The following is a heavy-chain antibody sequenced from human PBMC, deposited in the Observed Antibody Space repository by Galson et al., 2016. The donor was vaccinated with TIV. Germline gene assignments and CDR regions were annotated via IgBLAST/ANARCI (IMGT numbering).Heavy chain of an antibody. Sequence: ETLSLTCTVSGDSINSSGHYWGWIRQPPGKGLEWIGTLYYSETTYYNPSLKSRVTMSVDTSKNQFSLQLRSVTAADTAVYSCGRLHAFALLIDYWGQGTLVTGSS. CDR1: GDSINSSGHY. V-gene: IGHV4-39*01. CDR3: GRLHAFALLIDY. D-gene: IGHD2/OR15-2a*01. CDR2: LYYSETT. J-gene: IGHJ4*02.